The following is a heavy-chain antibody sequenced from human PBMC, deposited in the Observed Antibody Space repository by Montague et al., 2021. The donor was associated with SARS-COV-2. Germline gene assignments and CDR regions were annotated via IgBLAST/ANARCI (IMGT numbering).Heavy chain of an antibody. CDR3: ARATRSRVVLTWFDP. D-gene: IGHD4/OR15-4a*01. CDR2: IYYSGST. V-gene: IGHV4-31*03. J-gene: IGHJ5*02. CDR1: GGSISSGGYY. Sequence: TLSLTCTVSGGSISSGGYYWSWIRQHPGKGLEWIGYIYYSGSTYYNPSLKSRVTISVDTSKNQFSLKLSSVTAADTAVYYCARATRSRVVLTWFDPWGQGTLVTVSS.